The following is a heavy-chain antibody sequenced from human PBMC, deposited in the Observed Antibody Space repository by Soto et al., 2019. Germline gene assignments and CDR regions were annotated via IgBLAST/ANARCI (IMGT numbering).Heavy chain of an antibody. CDR3: ARTPRIPGIAAAGSFDY. CDR1: GGTFSSYA. J-gene: IGHJ4*02. D-gene: IGHD6-13*01. V-gene: IGHV1-69*01. Sequence: QVQLVQSGAEVKKPGSSVKVSCKASGGTFSSYAISWVRQAPGQGLEWMGGIIPIFGTANYAQKFQGRVTIPADESTSTAYMELSSLRSEDTAVYYCARTPRIPGIAAAGSFDYWGQGTLVTVSS. CDR2: IIPIFGTA.